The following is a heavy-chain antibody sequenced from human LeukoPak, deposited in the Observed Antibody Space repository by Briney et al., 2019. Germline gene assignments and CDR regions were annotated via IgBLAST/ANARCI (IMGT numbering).Heavy chain of an antibody. J-gene: IGHJ3*01. CDR3: AKKNSFGSGAGDPPDV. V-gene: IGHV3-30*18. CDR2: ISYDGSLK. Sequence: GGSLRLSCAASGFSFSNYPMHWVRQAPGKGLEWVAVISYDGSLKYYLDSVKGRFTMSRDNSKNTLYLQMDSLRVEDTAVYYCAKKNSFGSGAGDPPDVWGHGTSVTVSS. D-gene: IGHD3-10*01. CDR1: GFSFSNYP.